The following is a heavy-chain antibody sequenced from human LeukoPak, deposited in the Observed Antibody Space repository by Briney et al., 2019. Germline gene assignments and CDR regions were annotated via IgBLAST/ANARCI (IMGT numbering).Heavy chain of an antibody. J-gene: IGHJ4*02. CDR2: IYYSGST. V-gene: IGHV4-39*07. Sequence: SETLSLTCSVSGGSISSSSYYWGWIRQPPGKGLEWIGSIYYSGSTYYNPSLKSRVTISVDTSKNQFSLKLSSVTAADTAVYYCARGDSGSYRDFDYWGQGTLVTVSS. D-gene: IGHD3-10*01. CDR3: ARGDSGSYRDFDY. CDR1: GGSISSSSYY.